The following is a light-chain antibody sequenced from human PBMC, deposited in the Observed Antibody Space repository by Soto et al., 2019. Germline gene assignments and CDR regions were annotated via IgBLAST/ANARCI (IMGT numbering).Light chain of an antibody. CDR2: KAS. CDR1: QSISNW. Sequence: DIQMTQSPSTLSASVGDRVIITCRASQSISNWLAWYQQKPGKATKLLIYKASTLESGVPSRFTGSGSGTDFTLTISSLQPDDFATYYCQQYDTYWTFCLGTKVEIK. J-gene: IGKJ1*01. CDR3: QQYDTYWT. V-gene: IGKV1-5*03.